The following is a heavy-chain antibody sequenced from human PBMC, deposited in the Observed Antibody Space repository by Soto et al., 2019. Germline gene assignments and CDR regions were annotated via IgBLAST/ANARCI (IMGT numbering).Heavy chain of an antibody. D-gene: IGHD6-19*01. Sequence: EVQLVESGGGLVQPGGSLRLSCAASGFTFSSYWMHWVRQAPGKGLVWVSRIYNDGSSTSYAESVKGRFTIRRDNAKNKLYLQMNSRRAQDPAVYYCARRKGSSGWKTNFDFWGQGTLVTVSS. V-gene: IGHV3-74*01. CDR3: ARRKGSSGWKTNFDF. J-gene: IGHJ4*02. CDR1: GFTFSSYW. CDR2: IYNDGSST.